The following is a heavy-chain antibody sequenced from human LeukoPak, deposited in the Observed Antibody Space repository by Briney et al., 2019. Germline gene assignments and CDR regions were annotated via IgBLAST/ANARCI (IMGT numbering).Heavy chain of an antibody. D-gene: IGHD3-10*01. CDR3: ARATASGSGRAYDH. V-gene: IGHV4-34*01. CDR1: VESMIGHY. CDR2: IHHSGGT. J-gene: IGHJ4*02. Sequence: SETLSLTCAVYVESMIGHYWTWIRQPPGKRLEWIGEIHHSGGTNSNPSLKNRLTMSMDMSKNQFSLNLKSVTAADTAVYCCARATASGSGRAYDHWAQGNLVPVSS.